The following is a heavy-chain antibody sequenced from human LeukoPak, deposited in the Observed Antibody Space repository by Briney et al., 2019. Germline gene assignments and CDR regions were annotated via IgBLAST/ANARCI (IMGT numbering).Heavy chain of an antibody. CDR2: INHSGST. CDR1: GGSISSYY. J-gene: IGHJ5*02. Sequence: SETLSLTCTVSGGSISSYYWSWIRQPPGKGLEWIGEINHSGSTNYNPSLKSRVTISVDTSKNQFSLKLSSVTAADTAVYYCARDRSYEGLNWFDPWGQGTLVTVSS. CDR3: ARDRSYEGLNWFDP. D-gene: IGHD5-18*01. V-gene: IGHV4-59*01.